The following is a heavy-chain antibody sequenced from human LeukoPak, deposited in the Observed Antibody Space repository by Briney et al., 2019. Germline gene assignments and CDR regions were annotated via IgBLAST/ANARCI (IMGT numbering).Heavy chain of an antibody. V-gene: IGHV3-23*01. CDR2: ISGSGGST. CDR1: GFTFSSYA. CDR3: AKEQWSTVTSLGPFDI. D-gene: IGHD4-17*01. J-gene: IGHJ3*02. Sequence: PGGSLRLSCAASGFTFSSYAMSWVRQAPGKGLEWVSAISGSGGSTYYADSVKGRFTISRDNSKNTLYLQMNSLRAEDTAVYYCAKEQWSTVTSLGPFDIWGQGTMVTVSS.